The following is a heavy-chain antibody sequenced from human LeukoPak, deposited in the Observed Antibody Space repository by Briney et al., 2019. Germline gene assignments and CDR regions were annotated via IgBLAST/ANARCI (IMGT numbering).Heavy chain of an antibody. J-gene: IGHJ4*02. CDR2: INTYTGNA. V-gene: IGHV1-18*01. CDR3: ARVPYGAGKYPYFDY. Sequence: GASVKVPCKASGYTFTSCGISWVRQAPGQGLEWMGLINTYTGNANYPEKFQGRVTMTTDTSTTTAYMELRSLRYDDTAVYYCARVPYGAGKYPYFDYWGQGGLVTVSS. CDR1: GYTFTSCG. D-gene: IGHD3-10*01.